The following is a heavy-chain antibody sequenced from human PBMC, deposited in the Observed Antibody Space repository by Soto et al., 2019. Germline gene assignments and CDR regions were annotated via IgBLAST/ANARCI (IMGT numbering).Heavy chain of an antibody. CDR2: ISYDGSNK. V-gene: IGHV3-30-3*01. CDR3: ARDGASYSSGWYGAEYFQH. J-gene: IGHJ1*01. D-gene: IGHD6-19*01. CDR1: GFTFSSYA. Sequence: QVPLVESGGGVVQPGRSLRLSCAASGFTFSSYAMHWVRQAPGKGLEWVAVISYDGSNKYYADSVKGRFTISRDNSKNTLYLQMNSLRAEDTAVYYCARDGASYSSGWYGAEYFQHWGQGTLVTVSS.